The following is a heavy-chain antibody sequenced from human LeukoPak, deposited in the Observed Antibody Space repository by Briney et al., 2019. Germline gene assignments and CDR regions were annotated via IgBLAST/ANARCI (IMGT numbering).Heavy chain of an antibody. J-gene: IGHJ6*04. CDR1: GGTMSSRD. V-gene: IGHV4-59*11. Sequence: SETLSVDCNDSGGTMSSRDWGWIRQPAGKVLEWIGYIYYSGSTNYNPSLKSRVTISVDTSKNQFSLKLSSVTAADTAVYYCARVLRVIGSPPVPLDVWGKGTTVTVSS. CDR2: IYYSGST. D-gene: IGHD3-9*01. CDR3: ARVLRVIGSPPVPLDV.